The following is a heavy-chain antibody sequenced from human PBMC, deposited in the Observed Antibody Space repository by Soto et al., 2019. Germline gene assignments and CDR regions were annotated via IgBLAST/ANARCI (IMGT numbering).Heavy chain of an antibody. Sequence: SETLSLTCTISCGSFSTNYWSWIRQAPGKGLEWIGYTYYTGSTKYNPSLKSRASISVDTSKNQFSLTLNSAAAADTAVYYCATDSAGRGPFDPWGPGILVTVSS. V-gene: IGHV4-59*13. CDR2: TYYTGST. CDR1: CGSFSTNY. D-gene: IGHD3-10*01. CDR3: ATDSAGRGPFDP. J-gene: IGHJ5*02.